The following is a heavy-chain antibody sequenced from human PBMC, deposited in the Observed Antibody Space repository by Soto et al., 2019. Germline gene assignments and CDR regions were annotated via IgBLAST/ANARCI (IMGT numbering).Heavy chain of an antibody. CDR1: GFTFNNYA. CDR3: AKDMWL. J-gene: IGHJ4*02. Sequence: EVQLLESGGGLVQPGGSLTISCTASGFTFNNYAMSWVRQAPGKGLEWVSAIGGSGAVTYYADSVKGRFTISRDNSKNRLYLHMNSLRVEDTAVYYCAKDMWLGGQGTLATVSS. V-gene: IGHV3-23*01. CDR2: IGGSGAVT. D-gene: IGHD3-22*01.